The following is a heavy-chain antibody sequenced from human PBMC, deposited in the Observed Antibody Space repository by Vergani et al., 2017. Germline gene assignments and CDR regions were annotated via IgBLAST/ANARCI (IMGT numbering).Heavy chain of an antibody. CDR2: INPNTGNT. CDR3: ARGSDGDYALDV. CDR1: GYIFSKYD. Sequence: QELLVQSGTEVTKTGASMKVSCKASGYIFSKYDVNWVRQADGQGLEWMGWINPNTGNTGYAQKFRGRVSITRDPSKSTAYMELSSLTSEDTAVYFCARGSDGDYALDVWGLGTTVIVSS. V-gene: IGHV1-8*01. D-gene: IGHD4-17*01. J-gene: IGHJ6*02.